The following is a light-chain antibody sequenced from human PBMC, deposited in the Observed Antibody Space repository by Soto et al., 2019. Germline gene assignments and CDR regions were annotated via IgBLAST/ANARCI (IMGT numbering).Light chain of an antibody. Sequence: QSVLTQPPSASGSPGQSVTISCAGTYSDIGDYNYVSWYQQHPGKVPKLIISEGSKRPSGVPDRFSGSKSGYTASLTVSDLQPADEAVYYCSSYSGTNSNVIFGGGTKVNVL. CDR1: YSDIGDYNY. CDR2: EGS. J-gene: IGLJ2*01. V-gene: IGLV2-8*01. CDR3: SSYSGTNSNVI.